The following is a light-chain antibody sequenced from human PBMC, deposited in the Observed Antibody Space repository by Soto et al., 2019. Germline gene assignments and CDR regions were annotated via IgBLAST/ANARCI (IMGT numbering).Light chain of an antibody. J-gene: IGKJ1*01. V-gene: IGKV3-11*01. CDR1: QSVTNY. Sequence: EIVLTQSPATLSLSPGERATLTCRASQSVTNYIAWYQQRPGQAPRLLIYDASNRATGVPARFSGSRSGTDFTLTISDLEPADFGLYYCQQRLNWPPGFGQGTKV. CDR2: DAS. CDR3: QQRLNWPPG.